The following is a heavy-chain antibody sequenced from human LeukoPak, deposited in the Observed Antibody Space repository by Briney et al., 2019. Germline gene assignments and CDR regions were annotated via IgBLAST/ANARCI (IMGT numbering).Heavy chain of an antibody. CDR2: ISPTGYTI. CDR1: TFSFSNYE. J-gene: IGHJ6*02. CDR3: AKDLSRLLWFGELLSHAPYYYYGMDV. V-gene: IGHV3-48*03. D-gene: IGHD3-10*01. Sequence: GGSLRLSCAASTFSFSNYEMNWVRQAPGQGLEWVSYISPTGYTIYYADSVKGRFTISRDSAKNSLYLQMNSLRAEDTAVYYCAKDLSRLLWFGELLSHAPYYYYGMDVWGQGTTVTVSS.